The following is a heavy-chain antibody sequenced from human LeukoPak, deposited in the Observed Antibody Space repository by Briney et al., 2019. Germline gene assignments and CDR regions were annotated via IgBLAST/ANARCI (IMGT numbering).Heavy chain of an antibody. D-gene: IGHD3-10*01. CDR1: GVSFSGYY. J-gene: IGHJ5*02. Sequence: MPSDTLSLTCAVYGVSFSGYYWSWIRQPPGKGLEWIGEINHSGSTNYNPSLKSRVTISVDTSKNQFSLKLSSVTAADTAVYYCARGERRITMVRGHNWFDPWGQGTLVTVSS. V-gene: IGHV4-34*01. CDR3: ARGERRITMVRGHNWFDP. CDR2: INHSGST.